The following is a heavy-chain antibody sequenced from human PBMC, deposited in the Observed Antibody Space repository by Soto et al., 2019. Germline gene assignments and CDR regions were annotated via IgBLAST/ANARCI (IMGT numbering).Heavy chain of an antibody. CDR2: IIPILGIA. J-gene: IGHJ6*02. D-gene: IGHD3-9*01. Sequence: QVQLVQSGAEVKKPGSSVKVSCKASGGTFSSYTISWVRQAPGQGLEWMGRIIPILGIANYAQKFQGRVTITADKSTSTAYMELSSLRSEDTAVYYCARAYYDILTGYHSGYYYYYGMDVWGQGTTVTVSS. CDR3: ARAYYDILTGYHSGYYYYYGMDV. CDR1: GGTFSSYT. V-gene: IGHV1-69*02.